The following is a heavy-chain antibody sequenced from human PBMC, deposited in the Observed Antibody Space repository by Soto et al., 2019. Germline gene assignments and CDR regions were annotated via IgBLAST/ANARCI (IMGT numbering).Heavy chain of an antibody. CDR1: GFTFSTYG. V-gene: IGHV3-30*18. CDR3: AKDLQSYGDYDYYCYGMDV. J-gene: IGHJ6*02. CDR2: ISYDGTNK. Sequence: QVQLVESGGGEVRPGRSLTISCAASGFTFSTYGMHWVRQTPGKGLEWVAVISYDGTNKFYSDSGKGRFTISRDNFKNTLTLQMNSLRADDTAVYSCAKDLQSYGDYDYYCYGMDVWGLGTRVTVSS. D-gene: IGHD4-17*01.